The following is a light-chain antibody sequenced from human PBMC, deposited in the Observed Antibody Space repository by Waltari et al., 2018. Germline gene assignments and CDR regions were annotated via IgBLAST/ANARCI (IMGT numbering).Light chain of an antibody. CDR2: EGS. J-gene: IGLJ3*02. Sequence: QSALTQPASVSGSPGQSITISCTGTSSDVGSYNLVSWYQQHAGKAPKLMISEGSERTSGVSNRFSGSKSGNTASLTISGLQAEDEADYYCCSYAGSKTWVFGGGTKLTVL. CDR3: CSYAGSKTWV. CDR1: SSDVGSYNL. V-gene: IGLV2-23*01.